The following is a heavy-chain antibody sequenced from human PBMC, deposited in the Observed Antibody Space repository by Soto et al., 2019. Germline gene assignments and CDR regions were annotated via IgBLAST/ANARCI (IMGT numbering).Heavy chain of an antibody. CDR3: ARVGYYYDSSGYQNDAFDI. D-gene: IGHD3-22*01. CDR1: GGTFSSCA. CDR2: MNPNSGNT. Sequence: ASVKVSCKASGGTFSSCAINWVRQATGQGLEWMGWMNPNSGNTGYAQKFQGRVTMTRNTSISTAYMELSSLRSEDTAVYYCARVGYYYDSSGYQNDAFDIWGQGTMVTVSS. V-gene: IGHV1-8*02. J-gene: IGHJ3*02.